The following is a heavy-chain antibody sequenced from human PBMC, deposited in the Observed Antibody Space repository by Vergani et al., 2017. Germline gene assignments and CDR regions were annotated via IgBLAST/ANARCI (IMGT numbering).Heavy chain of an antibody. CDR2: IYYSGST. J-gene: IGHJ4*02. V-gene: IGHV4-59*08. Sequence: QVQLQESGPGLVKPSETLSLTCTVSGGSISSYYWSWIRQPPGKGLEWIGYIYYSGSTNYNPSLKSRVTISVDTSKNQFSLKLSSVTAADTAVYYCARRDCSGGSCYFNYWGQGTLVTVSS. CDR3: ARRDCSGGSCYFNY. CDR1: GGSISSYY. D-gene: IGHD2-15*01.